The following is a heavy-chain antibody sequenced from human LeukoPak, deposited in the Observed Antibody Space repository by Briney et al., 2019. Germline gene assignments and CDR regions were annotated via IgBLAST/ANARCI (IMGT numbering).Heavy chain of an antibody. CDR1: GFTFSDYN. D-gene: IGHD3-22*01. V-gene: IGHV3-11*05. CDR3: ARVGPHYYDSSGYFYYFDY. J-gene: IGHJ4*02. CDR2: ISSTTGYT. Sequence: PGGSLRLSCAASGFTFSDYNMSWLRQAPGKGLEWVSYISSTTGYTNYADSVQGRFTISRDNARNSLYLQMNSLTAEDTAVYYCARVGPHYYDSSGYFYYFDYWGQGTLVTVSS.